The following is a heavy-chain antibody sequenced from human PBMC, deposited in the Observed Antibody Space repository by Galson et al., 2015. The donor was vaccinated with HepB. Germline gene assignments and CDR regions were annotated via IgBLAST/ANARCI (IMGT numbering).Heavy chain of an antibody. CDR2: INPSGGST. V-gene: IGHV1-46*01. CDR3: ARGHSSWYLNTKYNWFDP. J-gene: IGHJ5*02. CDR1: GYTFTSYY. Sequence: SVKVSCKASGYTFTSYYMHWVRQAPGQGLEWMGIINPSGGSTSYAQKFQGRVTISVDTSKNQFSLKLSSVTAADTAVYYCARGHSSWYLNTKYNWFDPRGQGTLVTVSS. D-gene: IGHD6-13*01.